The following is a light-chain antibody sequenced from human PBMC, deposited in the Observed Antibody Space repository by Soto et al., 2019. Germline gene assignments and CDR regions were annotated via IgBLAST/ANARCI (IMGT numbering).Light chain of an antibody. V-gene: IGKV1-5*01. Sequence: DIQMTQSPSTLSASIGDRVTLTCRASQSIRNSLAWYQQKPGKAPRLLIFEASRLESGVPSRLSGSGSGTEFTLTISSLQPDDFATYYCQQYSSYSLTFGQGTKVDIK. CDR2: EAS. J-gene: IGKJ1*01. CDR1: QSIRNS. CDR3: QQYSSYSLT.